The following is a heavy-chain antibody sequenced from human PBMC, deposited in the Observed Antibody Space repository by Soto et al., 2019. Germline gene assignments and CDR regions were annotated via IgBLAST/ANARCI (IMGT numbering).Heavy chain of an antibody. CDR3: ARAGVTPHFFDF. J-gene: IGHJ4*02. V-gene: IGHV3-53*01. CDR2: FESGGSI. Sequence: WGSLRIACASSGVSVRTNYMSWVRQAPGKGLEWVSVFESGGSIYYADSVKGRFIISRDYAKNTVYLQMNSLRADDTAVYYCARAGVTPHFFDFWGQGTLVTVSS. CDR1: GVSVRTNY. D-gene: IGHD2-21*02.